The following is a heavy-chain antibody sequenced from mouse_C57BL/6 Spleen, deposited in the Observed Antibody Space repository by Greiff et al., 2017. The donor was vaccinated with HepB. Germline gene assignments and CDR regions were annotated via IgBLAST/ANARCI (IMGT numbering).Heavy chain of an antibody. CDR1: GYTFTDYY. Sequence: VQLQQSGPVLVKPGASVKMSCKASGYTFTDYYMNWVKQSHGKSLEWIGVINPYNGGTSYNQKFKGKATLTVDKSSSTAYMELNSLTSEDSAVYYCARTHFTTVVATKAMDYWGQGTSVTVSS. CDR3: ARTHFTTVVATKAMDY. D-gene: IGHD1-1*01. J-gene: IGHJ4*01. V-gene: IGHV1-19*01. CDR2: INPYNGGT.